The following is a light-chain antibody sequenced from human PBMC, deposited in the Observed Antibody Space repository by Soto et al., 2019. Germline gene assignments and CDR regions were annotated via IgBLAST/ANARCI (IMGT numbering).Light chain of an antibody. Sequence: EIVMTQSPATLSVSPGERATLSCRASQSVFSNLAWYQQKPGQAPRLLIYGASTRATGIPARFSGSGSGTEFTLTISSLQSEDFAVYCCQQYNEWPLTFGGGTKVEIK. CDR2: GAS. J-gene: IGKJ4*01. V-gene: IGKV3-15*01. CDR1: QSVFSN. CDR3: QQYNEWPLT.